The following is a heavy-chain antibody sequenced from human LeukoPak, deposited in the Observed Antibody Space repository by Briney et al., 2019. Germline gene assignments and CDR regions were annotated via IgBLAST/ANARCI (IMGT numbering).Heavy chain of an antibody. CDR2: ISWNSGSI. J-gene: IGHJ4*02. CDR3: AKGYISGWYYFDY. D-gene: IGHD6-19*01. CDR1: GFTFDDYA. Sequence: GGSLRLSCAASGFTFDDYAMHWVRQAPGKGLEWVSGISWNSGSIGYADSVKGRFTISRDNAKNSLYLQMNSLRAEDMALYYCAKGYISGWYYFDYWGQGTLVTVSS. V-gene: IGHV3-9*03.